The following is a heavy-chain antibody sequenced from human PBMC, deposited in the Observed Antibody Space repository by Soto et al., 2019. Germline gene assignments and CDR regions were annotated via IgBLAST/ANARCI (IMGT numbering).Heavy chain of an antibody. CDR1: GGSFSGYY. J-gene: IGHJ6*02. CDR3: ARGGITARYGMDV. Sequence: QVQLQQWGAGLLKPSETLSLTCAVYGGSFSGYYWSWIRQPPGKGLEWIGEINHSGSTNYNPSLKSRVTISVDTSKSQVSLKLISVTAAGTAVYYCARGGITARYGMDVWGQGTTVTVSS. CDR2: INHSGST. D-gene: IGHD1-20*01. V-gene: IGHV4-34*01.